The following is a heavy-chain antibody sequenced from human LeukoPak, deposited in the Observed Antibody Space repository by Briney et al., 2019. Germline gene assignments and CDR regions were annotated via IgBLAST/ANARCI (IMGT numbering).Heavy chain of an antibody. J-gene: IGHJ4*02. Sequence: ASVNVSCKASGYTFTSYGISWIRQAPGQVLQWMGWISSYNGNTNYAQKLHGRVTMTTNTSTTSAYMEMKSLRSDVTAVYYCARDRGKYDSSDDYYYAYYFDYWGQGTLVTVSS. CDR1: GYTFTSYG. CDR3: ARDRGKYDSSDDYYYAYYFDY. V-gene: IGHV1-18*01. D-gene: IGHD3-22*01. CDR2: ISSYNGNT.